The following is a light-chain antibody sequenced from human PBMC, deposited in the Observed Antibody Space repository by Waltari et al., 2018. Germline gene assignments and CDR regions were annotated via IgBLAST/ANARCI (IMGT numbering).Light chain of an antibody. J-gene: IGLJ3*02. CDR1: SPNIGITD. CDR3: ATWDSRLSVVV. CDR2: DNN. V-gene: IGLV1-51*01. Sequence: QSVLPQPPSVSAAPGQRVTISRPGGSPNIGITDVSWSQQSPGTAPKLLITDNNKRPFGIPDRFSGSKSGTSATLGITGLQTGDEADYYCATWDSRLSVVVFGGGTKVTVL.